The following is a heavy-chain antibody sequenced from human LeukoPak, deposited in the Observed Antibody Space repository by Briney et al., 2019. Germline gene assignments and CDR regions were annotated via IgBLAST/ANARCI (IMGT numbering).Heavy chain of an antibody. V-gene: IGHV2-5*02. CDR2: IYWDDDK. CDR3: AHSRGLLWFGELLRPFDY. Sequence: SGPTLVNPTQTLTLTCTFSGFSLSSSGVGVGWIRQPPGKALEWLGLIYWDDDKRHSPSLKSRVTITKDTSKNQVVLTMTNMGPVDTATYYCAHSRGLLWFGELLRPFDYWGQGTLVTVSS. CDR1: GFSLSSSGVG. D-gene: IGHD3-10*01. J-gene: IGHJ4*02.